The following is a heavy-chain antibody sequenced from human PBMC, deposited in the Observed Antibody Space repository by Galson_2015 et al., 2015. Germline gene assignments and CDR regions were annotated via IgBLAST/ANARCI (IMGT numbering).Heavy chain of an antibody. V-gene: IGHV3-74*01. D-gene: IGHD3-22*01. J-gene: IGHJ3*02. CDR2: INSDGSST. CDR3: ARHSSGSGDAFDI. CDR1: GFTFSSYW. Sequence: SLRLSCAASGFTFSSYWMHWVRQAPGKGLVWVSRINSDGSSTSYADSVKGRFTISRDNAKNTLYLQMNSLRAEDTAVYYCARHSSGSGDAFDIWGQGSMVTVSS.